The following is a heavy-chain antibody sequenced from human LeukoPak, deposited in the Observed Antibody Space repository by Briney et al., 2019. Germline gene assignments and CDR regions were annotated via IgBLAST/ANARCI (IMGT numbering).Heavy chain of an antibody. CDR3: ARAFVYRWQLDY. CDR1: GGTFSSYA. J-gene: IGHJ4*02. CDR2: IIPIFGTA. V-gene: IGHV1-69*13. D-gene: IGHD2-15*01. Sequence: ASVKVCCKASGGTFSSYAISWVRQAPGQGLEWMGGIIPIFGTANYAQKFQGRVTITADESTSTAYMELSSLRSEDTAVYYCARAFVYRWQLDYWGQGTLVTVSS.